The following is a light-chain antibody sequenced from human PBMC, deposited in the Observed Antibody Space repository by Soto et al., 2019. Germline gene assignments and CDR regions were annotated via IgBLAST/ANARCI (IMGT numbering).Light chain of an antibody. J-gene: IGKJ1*01. V-gene: IGKV1-12*02. CDR2: AAS. CDR1: QDISSW. Sequence: DIQMTQSPSSVSASVGDRVTITCRASQDISSWVAWYQQKPGKAPKFLIYAASTLQSGVPSRFSGSGSGTDFTLTIISLQPEDFATYFCQQAHSFPWTFGQGTKVEIK. CDR3: QQAHSFPWT.